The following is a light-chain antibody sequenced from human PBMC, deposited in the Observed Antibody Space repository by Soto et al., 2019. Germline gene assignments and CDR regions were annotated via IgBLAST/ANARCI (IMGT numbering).Light chain of an antibody. CDR2: NNN. J-gene: IGLJ2*01. CDR1: SSNIGSNT. V-gene: IGLV1-44*01. Sequence: QSVLTQPPSASGTPGQRVTISCSGSSSNIGSNTVNWYQQLPGTAPKLVIYNNNRRPSGVPDRFSGSKSGTSASLAISGLQSEDEADYYCAAWDDSLNEVFGGGTQLTVL. CDR3: AAWDDSLNEV.